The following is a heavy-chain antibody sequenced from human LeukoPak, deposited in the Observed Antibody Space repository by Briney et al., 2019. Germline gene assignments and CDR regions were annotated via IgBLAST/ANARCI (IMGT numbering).Heavy chain of an antibody. V-gene: IGHV3-33*01. J-gene: IGHJ4*02. CDR1: GFTFSSYG. Sequence: GGSLRLSCAASGFTFSSYGMHWVRQAPGKGLEWVAVIWYDGSNKYYADSVKGRFTISRDNSKNTLYLQMNSLRAEDTAVYYCARANHGTGELLPFGYWGQGTLVTVSS. D-gene: IGHD3-10*01. CDR3: ARANHGTGELLPFGY. CDR2: IWYDGSNK.